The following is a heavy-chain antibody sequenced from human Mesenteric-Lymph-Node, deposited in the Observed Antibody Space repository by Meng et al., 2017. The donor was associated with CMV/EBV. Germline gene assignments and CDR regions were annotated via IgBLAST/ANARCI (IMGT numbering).Heavy chain of an antibody. D-gene: IGHD2-2*02. J-gene: IGHJ3*02. Sequence: SETLSLTCTVSGGSISSSSYYWGWIRQPPGKGLEWIGSIYYSGSTYYNPSLKSRVTISVDTSKNQFSLKLSSVTAADTAVYYCARGVVVPAAISTGHAFDIWGQGTMVTVSS. CDR2: IYYSGST. CDR3: ARGVVVPAAISTGHAFDI. CDR1: GGSISSSSYY. V-gene: IGHV4-39*07.